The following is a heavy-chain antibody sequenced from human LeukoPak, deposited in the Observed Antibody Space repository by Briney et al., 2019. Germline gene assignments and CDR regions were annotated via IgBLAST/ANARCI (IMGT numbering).Heavy chain of an antibody. J-gene: IGHJ6*02. Sequence: PGGSLRLSCTASGFTFGDYAMSWVRQAPGKGLEWVGFIRSKAYGGTTEYAASVKGRFTISRDDSKSIAYLQMNSLKTEDTAVYYCTRAVTTFDVWGQGTTVTASS. CDR1: GFTFGDYA. CDR3: TRAVTTFDV. D-gene: IGHD5-18*01. CDR2: IRSKAYGGTT. V-gene: IGHV3-49*04.